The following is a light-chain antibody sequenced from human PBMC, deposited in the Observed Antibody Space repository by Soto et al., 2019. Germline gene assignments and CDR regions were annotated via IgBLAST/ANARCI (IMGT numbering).Light chain of an antibody. CDR3: QQFGDSLT. CDR2: GAS. J-gene: IGKJ4*01. CDR1: QSVISNY. V-gene: IGKV3-20*01. Sequence: ETVLTQSPGTLSLSPGERATLSCRASQSVISNYLAWYQQKPGQAPRLLIYGASSRATGIPDRFIGSGSGTDFTHTVSRLEPEDFAVYYCQQFGDSLTFGGGTKVDIK.